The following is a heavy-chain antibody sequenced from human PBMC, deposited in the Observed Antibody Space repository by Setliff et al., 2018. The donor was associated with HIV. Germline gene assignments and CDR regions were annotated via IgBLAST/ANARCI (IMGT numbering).Heavy chain of an antibody. CDR2: IKSKIDGETR. D-gene: IGHD3-10*02. Sequence: PGGSLRLSCTASGFTSTTYAMTWVRQTPGKGLEWVGRIKSKIDGETRHYAASVKGRFTISRNDSTDTLYLQMNSLEIEDTGVYYCTTGVLPQLYDVVGGDFWGQGTLVTVSS. J-gene: IGHJ4*02. CDR3: TTGVLPQLYDVVGGDF. CDR1: GFTSTTYA. V-gene: IGHV3-15*05.